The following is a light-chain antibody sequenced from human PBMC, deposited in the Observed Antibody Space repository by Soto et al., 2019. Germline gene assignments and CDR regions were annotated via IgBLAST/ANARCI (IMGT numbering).Light chain of an antibody. CDR2: EGT. J-gene: IGLJ1*01. V-gene: IGLV2-23*01. CDR1: SSDVGSSNL. Sequence: QSVLTQPASVSGSPGQSIAISCTGTSSDVGSSNLLSWYQHHPGKAPKLIIYEGTRRPSGVSGRFSGSMSGNTASLTISGLQAEDEAEYYCCSFARGSTSYVFGTGTKVPS. CDR3: CSFARGSTSYV.